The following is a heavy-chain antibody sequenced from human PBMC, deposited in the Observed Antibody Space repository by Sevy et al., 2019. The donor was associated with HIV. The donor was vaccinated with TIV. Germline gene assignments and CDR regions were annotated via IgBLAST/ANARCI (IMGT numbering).Heavy chain of an antibody. CDR3: ARDSRTQNYDILTGYYMSYYYYYMDV. J-gene: IGHJ6*03. Sequence: SETLSRTCTVSGGSISSYYWSWIRQPAGKGLEWIGRIYTSGSTNYNPSLKSRVTMSVDTSKNQFSLKLRSVTAADTAVYYCARDSRTQNYDILTGYYMSYYYYYMDVWGKGTTVTVSS. D-gene: IGHD3-9*01. CDR2: IYTSGST. V-gene: IGHV4-4*07. CDR1: GGSISSYY.